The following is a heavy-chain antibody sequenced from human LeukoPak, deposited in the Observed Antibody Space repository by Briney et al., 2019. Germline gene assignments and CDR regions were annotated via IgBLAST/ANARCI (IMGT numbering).Heavy chain of an antibody. V-gene: IGHV3-48*01. J-gene: IGHJ4*02. CDR2: ISSSSSTI. CDR3: ASWSSSPFDY. Sequence: GGSLRLSCAASGFTFSSYSMNWVRQAPGKGLEWVSYISSSSSTIYYADSVKGRFTISRDNAKNSLYLQMNSLRAEDTAVYYCASWSSSPFDYWGQGTLVTVSS. D-gene: IGHD6-6*01. CDR1: GFTFSSYS.